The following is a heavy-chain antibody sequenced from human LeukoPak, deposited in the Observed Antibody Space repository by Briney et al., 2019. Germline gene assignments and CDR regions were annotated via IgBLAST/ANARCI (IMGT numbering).Heavy chain of an antibody. CDR3: AKENSRLPAAMFDY. D-gene: IGHD2-2*01. V-gene: IGHV3-23*01. CDR2: ISGSGGST. Sequence: GGSLRLSCAASGFTFSSYWMSWVRQAPGKGLEWVSVISGSGGSTYYADSVKGRFTISRDNSKNTLYLQMNSLRAEDTAVYYCAKENSRLPAAMFDYWGQGTLVTASS. J-gene: IGHJ4*02. CDR1: GFTFSSYW.